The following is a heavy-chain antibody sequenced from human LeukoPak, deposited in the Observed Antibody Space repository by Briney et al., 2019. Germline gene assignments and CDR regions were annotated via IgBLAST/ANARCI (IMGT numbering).Heavy chain of an antibody. CDR1: GFTFSSYA. CDR3: AKGELYCIGGSCYRDY. V-gene: IGHV3-23*01. Sequence: PGGSLRLSCAASGFTFSSYAMSWVRQAPGKGLEWVSDISDSGGSTYYADSVKGRFTISRDNSKNTLYLQMSSLTAEDTAGYYCAKGELYCIGGSCYRDYWGQGTLVTVSS. CDR2: ISDSGGST. J-gene: IGHJ4*02. D-gene: IGHD2-15*01.